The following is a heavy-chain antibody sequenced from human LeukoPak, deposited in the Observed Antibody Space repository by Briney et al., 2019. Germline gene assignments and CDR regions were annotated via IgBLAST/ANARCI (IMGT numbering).Heavy chain of an antibody. CDR1: GFTFSSFA. Sequence: GGFLRLSCAASGFTFSSFAMSWVRQAPGKGLEWVSAISGSGGSTYYADSVKGRFTISRDNAKNSLYLQMNSLRAEDTAVYYCAKWDGSGSYWIRYWGQGTLVTVSS. CDR3: AKWDGSGSYWIRY. CDR2: ISGSGGST. J-gene: IGHJ4*02. D-gene: IGHD3-10*01. V-gene: IGHV3-23*01.